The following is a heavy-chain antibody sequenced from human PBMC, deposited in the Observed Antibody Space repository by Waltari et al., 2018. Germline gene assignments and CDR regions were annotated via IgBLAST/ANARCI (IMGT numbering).Heavy chain of an antibody. CDR1: GGSISDTSYF. Sequence: QLQLQESGPGLVKPSETLFLTCNVSGGSISDTSYFWGWVRQPPGKGLEWIGGISRRESALYKSSLTSRATISFDNAKNQLYLKLTSLTAADTATYYWTRDANVGAPPPIGYWGQGALVTVS. V-gene: IGHV4-39*07. J-gene: IGHJ4*02. CDR2: ISRRESA. D-gene: IGHD3-16*01. CDR3: TRDANVGAPPPIGY.